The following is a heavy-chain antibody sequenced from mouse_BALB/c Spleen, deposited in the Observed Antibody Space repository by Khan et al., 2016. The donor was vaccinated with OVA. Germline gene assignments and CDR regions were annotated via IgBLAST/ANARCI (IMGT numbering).Heavy chain of an antibody. Sequence: EVQLQESGPSLVKPSQTLSLTCSVTGDSITNGYSNWFRKFPGNELEYRGYISNSGSPYDNPSLKSRISITRDTSKNQYHLQLNSVTTEDTATYYCARGNFPFNYWGQGTMVTVSA. V-gene: IGHV3-8*02. CDR2: ISNSGSP. CDR1: GDSITNGY. J-gene: IGHJ3*01. CDR3: ARGNFPFNY.